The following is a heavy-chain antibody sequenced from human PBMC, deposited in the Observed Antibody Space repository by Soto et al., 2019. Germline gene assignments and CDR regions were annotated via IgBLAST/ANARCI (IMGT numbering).Heavy chain of an antibody. CDR2: IKQDGSEK. CDR1: GFTFSSYW. CDR3: AREKAAAGTNYYYGMDV. Sequence: EVQLVESGGGLVKPGGSLRLSCAASGFTFSSYWMSWVRQAPGKGLEWVANIKQDGSEKYYVDSVKGRFTISRDNAKNSLYLQMNSLRAEDTAVYYCAREKAAAGTNYYYGMDVWGQGTTVTVSS. D-gene: IGHD6-13*01. J-gene: IGHJ6*02. V-gene: IGHV3-7*03.